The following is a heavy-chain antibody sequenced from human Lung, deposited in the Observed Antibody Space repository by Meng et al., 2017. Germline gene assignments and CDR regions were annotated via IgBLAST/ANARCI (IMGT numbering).Heavy chain of an antibody. J-gene: IGHJ2*01. V-gene: IGHV4-30-4*01. CDR3: ARGQKGYFDL. Sequence: QGQLQESGPGLVKPSQTLSLTCTVSGGSISSSNYCWSWIRQPPGKGLEWSGHIYNSGSTYYNPSPKSRITISVDTSKNQFSLKLSSVTAADTAVYYCARGQKGYFDLWGRGTLVTVSS. CDR1: GGSISSSNYC. CDR2: IYNSGST.